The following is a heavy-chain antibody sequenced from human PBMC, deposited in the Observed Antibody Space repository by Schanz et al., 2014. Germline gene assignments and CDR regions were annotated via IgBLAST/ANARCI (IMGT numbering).Heavy chain of an antibody. D-gene: IGHD2-21*01. Sequence: QVQLVESGGGVVQPGRSLRLSCAASGFTFSSYGMHWVRQAPGKGLEWVAIISYDGSNKYYADSVKGRFTISRDNSKNTLYLQMNSLRAEDTAVYYCAKGQLLSYYFDYWGQGTLVTVSS. CDR1: GFTFSSYG. CDR2: ISYDGSNK. J-gene: IGHJ4*02. V-gene: IGHV3-30*18. CDR3: AKGQLLSYYFDY.